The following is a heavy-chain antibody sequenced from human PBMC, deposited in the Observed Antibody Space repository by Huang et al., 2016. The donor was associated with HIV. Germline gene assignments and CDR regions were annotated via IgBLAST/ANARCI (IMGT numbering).Heavy chain of an antibody. D-gene: IGHD5-18*01. CDR1: GFTVSSND. CDR3: ARERYSYVDYYYGMDV. Sequence: EVQLVESGGGLIQPGGSLRLSCAASGFTVSSNDMGWVRQAPGKGLEWVSSIYSGCRTYYADSVKGRFTISRDNFKNMLYLQMNSLRAEDTAVYYCARERYSYVDYYYGMDVWGQGTTVTVSS. CDR2: IYSGCRT. J-gene: IGHJ6*02. V-gene: IGHV3-53*01.